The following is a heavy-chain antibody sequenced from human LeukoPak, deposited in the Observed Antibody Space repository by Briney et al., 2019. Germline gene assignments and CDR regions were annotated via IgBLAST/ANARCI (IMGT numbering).Heavy chain of an antibody. Sequence: PSETLSLTCTVSGGSISSHYWSWIRQPPGKGLEWIGYIYYSGSTNYNPSLKSRVTISVDTSKNRFSLKLSSVTAADTAVYYCARATSTYYDSSGYYSHFDYWGQGTLVTVSS. V-gene: IGHV4-59*11. J-gene: IGHJ4*02. CDR2: IYYSGST. CDR1: GGSISSHY. CDR3: ARATSTYYDSSGYYSHFDY. D-gene: IGHD3-22*01.